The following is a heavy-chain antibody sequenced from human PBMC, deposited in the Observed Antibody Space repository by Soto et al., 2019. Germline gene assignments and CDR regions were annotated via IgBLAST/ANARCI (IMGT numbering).Heavy chain of an antibody. D-gene: IGHD6-19*01. J-gene: IGHJ1*01. CDR3: ARGAVAGSVPPQPSAEYFQH. CDR1: GGSISSSSYY. V-gene: IGHV4-39*01. Sequence: SETLSLTCTVSGGSISSSSYYWGWIRQPPGKGLEWIGSIYYSGSTYYNPSLKSRVTISVDTSKNQFSLRLSSVTAADTAVYYCARGAVAGSVPPQPSAEYFQHWGQGTLVTVSS. CDR2: IYYSGST.